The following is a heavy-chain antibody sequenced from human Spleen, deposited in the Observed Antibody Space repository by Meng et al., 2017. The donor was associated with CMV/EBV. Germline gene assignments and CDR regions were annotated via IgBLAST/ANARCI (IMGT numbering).Heavy chain of an antibody. CDR3: VRHPDCIRPTCYGHFDY. V-gene: IGHV5-51*01. CDR1: GFNFNTFW. Sequence: GESLKISCQGSGFNFNTFWIGWVRQMPGGGMEWMGIIYPADSDARYNPSFRGQVTISADKSINTAYLQWESLTVSDSAMYYCVRHPDCIRPTCYGHFDYWGQGALVTVSS. CDR2: IYPADSDA. D-gene: IGHD2-2*01. J-gene: IGHJ4*02.